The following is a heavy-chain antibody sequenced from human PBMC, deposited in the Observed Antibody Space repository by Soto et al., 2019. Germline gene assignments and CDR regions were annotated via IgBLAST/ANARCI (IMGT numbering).Heavy chain of an antibody. J-gene: IGHJ5*02. V-gene: IGHV4-34*01. Sequence: SETLSLTCTVSGGSFSGYYWSWIRQPPGKGLEWIGEINHSGSTNYNPSLKSRVTISVDTSKNQFSLKLSSVTAADTAVYYCARYCSSTSCYAEGVWFDPWGQGTLVIVS. D-gene: IGHD2-2*01. CDR3: ARYCSSTSCYAEGVWFDP. CDR1: GGSFSGYY. CDR2: INHSGST.